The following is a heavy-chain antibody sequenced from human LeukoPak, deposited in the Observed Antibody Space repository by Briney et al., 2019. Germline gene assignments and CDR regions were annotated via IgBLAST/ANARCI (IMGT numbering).Heavy chain of an antibody. CDR1: GFFFSDYY. D-gene: IGHD4/OR15-4a*01. V-gene: IGHV3-11*06. CDR3: ARVTANYVIDY. Sequence: GGSLRLSGAASGFFFSDYYMSWIRQAPGKGLDWVSYISSSGSYTNYADSVKGRFTISRDNAKNSLYLQMNSLRAEDTAVYYCARVTANYVIDYWGQGTLVTVSS. J-gene: IGHJ4*02. CDR2: ISSSGSYT.